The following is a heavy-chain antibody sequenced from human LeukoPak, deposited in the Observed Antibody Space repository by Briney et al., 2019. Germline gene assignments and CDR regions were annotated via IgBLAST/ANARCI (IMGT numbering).Heavy chain of an antibody. J-gene: IGHJ5*02. CDR2: ISYDGSNK. V-gene: IGHV3-30*18. CDR3: AKDPYGSGYNWFDP. Sequence: PGRSLRLSCAASGFTFSSYGMHWVRQAPGKGLEWVAVISYDGSNKYYADSVKGRFTISRDNSKNTLYLQMNSLRAEDTAVYYCAKDPYGSGYNWFDPWGPGTLVTVSS. D-gene: IGHD3-10*01. CDR1: GFTFSSYG.